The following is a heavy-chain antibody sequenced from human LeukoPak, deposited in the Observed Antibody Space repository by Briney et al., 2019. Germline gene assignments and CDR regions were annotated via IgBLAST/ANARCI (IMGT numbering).Heavy chain of an antibody. CDR1: GFTFGSYW. J-gene: IGHJ6*02. CDR2: INSDGSST. V-gene: IGHV3-74*01. Sequence: GGSLRLSCAASGFTFGSYWMHWVRQAPGKGLVWVSRINSDGSSTSYADSVKGRFTISRDNAKNTLYLQMNSLRAEDTAVYYCARVADYDFWSGYYGETYYYYGMDVWGQGTTVTVSS. CDR3: ARVADYDFWSGYYGETYYYYGMDV. D-gene: IGHD3-3*01.